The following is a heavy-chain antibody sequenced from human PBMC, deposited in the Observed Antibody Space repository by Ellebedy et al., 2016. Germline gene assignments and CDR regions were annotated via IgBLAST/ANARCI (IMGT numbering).Heavy chain of an antibody. CDR2: ISSRSSSI. Sequence: GESLKISXAASEFTFSSYSMHWVRQAPGKGLEWVSYISSRSSSIYYADSVKGRFTISRDNAKNSLYLQMNSLRAEDTAVYYCARDRWELDGNYWYFDLWGRGTLVTVSS. CDR3: ARDRWELDGNYWYFDL. D-gene: IGHD4-23*01. J-gene: IGHJ2*01. CDR1: EFTFSSYS. V-gene: IGHV3-48*04.